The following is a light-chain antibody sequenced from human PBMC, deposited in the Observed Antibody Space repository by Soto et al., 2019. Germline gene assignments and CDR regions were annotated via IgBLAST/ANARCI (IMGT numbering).Light chain of an antibody. CDR1: QSVSSY. V-gene: IGKV3-20*01. J-gene: IGKJ1*01. CDR3: QQYGTSRWT. CDR2: GAS. Sequence: EIVLTPSPGTLSLSPGARAPLSCRASQSVSSYLAWYQQKPGQAPRLLIYGASNRATGIPDRFSGSGSGTVFTLTISRLEPEDFAVYHCQQYGTSRWTFGQGTKV.